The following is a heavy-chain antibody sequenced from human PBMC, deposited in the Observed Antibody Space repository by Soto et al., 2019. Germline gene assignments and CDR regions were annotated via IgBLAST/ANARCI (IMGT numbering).Heavy chain of an antibody. Sequence: QVQLVQSGAEVKKPGSSVKVSCKASGGTFSSYAISWVRQAPGQGLEWMGGIIPIFGTANYAQKFQGRVTITAXXCXSXDYMELSSLRSEDTAVYYCARGVINSSSWYRQWFDPWGQGTLVTVSS. CDR3: ARGVINSSSWYRQWFDP. CDR2: IIPIFGTA. J-gene: IGHJ5*02. CDR1: GGTFSSYA. D-gene: IGHD6-13*01. V-gene: IGHV1-69*12.